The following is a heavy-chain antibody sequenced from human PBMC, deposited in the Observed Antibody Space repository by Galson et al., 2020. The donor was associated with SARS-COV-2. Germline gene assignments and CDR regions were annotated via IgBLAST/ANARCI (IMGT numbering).Heavy chain of an antibody. CDR2: IDLDDDK. D-gene: IGHD6-19*01. Sequence: SGPTLVKPTQTLTLTCTFSGFSLSTSGICVSWIRQPPGKALEWLALIDLDDDKYYSTSLKTRLTISKDTSKNQVVLTMTNMDPVDTATYYCARIAVAGNPLGYYYYYGMDVWGQGTTVTVSS. J-gene: IGHJ6*02. V-gene: IGHV2-70*01. CDR3: ARIAVAGNPLGYYYYYGMDV. CDR1: GFSLSTSGIC.